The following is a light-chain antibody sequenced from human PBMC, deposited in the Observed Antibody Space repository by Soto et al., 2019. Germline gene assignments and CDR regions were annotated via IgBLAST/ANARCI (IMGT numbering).Light chain of an antibody. V-gene: IGKV3-20*01. CDR3: QQYGSSGT. CDR2: GAS. J-gene: IGKJ1*01. CDR1: QSVSSN. Sequence: IVLMQSPDTLSLSPGERATLSCRASQSVSSNLAWYQQKPGQAPRLLIYGASTRATGIPARFSGSGSGTDFTLTISSLEPEDFAVYYCQQYGSSGTFGQGTKVDIK.